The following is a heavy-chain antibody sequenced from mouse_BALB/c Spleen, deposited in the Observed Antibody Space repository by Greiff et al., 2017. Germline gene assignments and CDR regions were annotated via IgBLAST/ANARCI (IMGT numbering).Heavy chain of an antibody. Sequence: QVQLMQSGAELVRPGSSVKISCTASGYAFSSYWMNWVKQRPGQGLEWIGQIYPGDGDTNYNGKFKGKATLTADKSSSTAYMQLSSLTSEDSAVYYCARSGRDWYFDVWGAGTTVTVSS. D-gene: IGHD3-1*01. CDR2: IYPGDGDT. CDR1: GYAFSSYW. J-gene: IGHJ1*01. CDR3: ARSGRDWYFDV. V-gene: IGHV1-80*01.